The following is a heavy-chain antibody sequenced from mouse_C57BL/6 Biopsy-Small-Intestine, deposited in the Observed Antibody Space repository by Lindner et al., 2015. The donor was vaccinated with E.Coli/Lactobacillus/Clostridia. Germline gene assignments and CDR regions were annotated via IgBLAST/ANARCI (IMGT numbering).Heavy chain of an antibody. D-gene: IGHD2-2*01. Sequence: VQLQESGPEAGEGLGASVKISCKASGYAFSSSWMNWVKQRPGKGLEWIGRIYPGDGDTNYNGKFKGKATLTADKSSSTAYMQLSSLTSEDSAVYFCASRLPFSFAYWGQGTLVTVSA. CDR1: GYAFSSSW. CDR3: ASRLPFSFAY. V-gene: IGHV1-82*01. J-gene: IGHJ3*01. CDR2: IYPGDGDT.